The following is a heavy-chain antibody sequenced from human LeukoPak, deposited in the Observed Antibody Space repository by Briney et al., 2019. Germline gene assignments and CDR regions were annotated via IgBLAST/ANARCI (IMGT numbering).Heavy chain of an antibody. D-gene: IGHD2-15*01. CDR1: GYTLTELS. V-gene: IGHV1-24*01. CDR3: ATDRRNDCSGGSCYSDY. Sequence: ASVKVSCKVSGYTLTELSMHWVRQAPGKGLEWMGGFDPEDGETIYAQKFQGRVTMTEDTSTDTAYMELSSLRSEDTAVYYCATDRRNDCSGGSCYSDYWGQGNLVTVSS. J-gene: IGHJ4*02. CDR2: FDPEDGET.